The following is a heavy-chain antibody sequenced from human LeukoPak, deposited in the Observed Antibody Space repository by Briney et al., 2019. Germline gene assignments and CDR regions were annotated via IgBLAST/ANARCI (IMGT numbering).Heavy chain of an antibody. CDR2: ITWNSDTI. CDR3: ARSLRVRGVPDYMDV. D-gene: IGHD3-10*01. Sequence: GGSLRLSCAASGFTFDDYVMHWVRQAPGKGLEWVSGITWNSDTIAYADSVKGRFTISRDNSKNTLYLQMNNLRADDTAVYYCARSLRVRGVPDYMDVWGKGTTVTVSS. J-gene: IGHJ6*03. V-gene: IGHV3-9*01. CDR1: GFTFDDYV.